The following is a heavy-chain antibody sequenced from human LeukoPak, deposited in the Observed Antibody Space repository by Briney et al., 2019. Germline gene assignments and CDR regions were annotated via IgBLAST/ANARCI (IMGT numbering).Heavy chain of an antibody. CDR3: ARAGGSGQGWQGNYFDP. Sequence: SQTLSLTCAISGDSVSSNSAAWNWIRQSPSRGLEWLGRAYYRSKWYYDYAVSVRSRMTINPDTSKNQFSLHLNSVTPEDTAVYYCARAGGSGQGWQGNYFDPWGHGILVTVSS. V-gene: IGHV6-1*01. J-gene: IGHJ5*02. CDR1: GDSVSSNSAA. D-gene: IGHD1-26*01. CDR2: AYYRSKWYY.